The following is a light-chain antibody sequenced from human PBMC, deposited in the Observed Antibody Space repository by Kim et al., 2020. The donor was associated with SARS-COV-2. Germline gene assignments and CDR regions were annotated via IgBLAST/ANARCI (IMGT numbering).Light chain of an antibody. V-gene: IGKV1-27*01. CDR1: QGINNY. CDR3: QKYSSGPRT. J-gene: IGKJ1*01. CDR2: SAS. Sequence: ASVGDRVTITCRASQGINNYLAWYQQKPGKVPKLLIYSASTLQSGVPSRFSGSGSGTDFTLVISSLQPQDVATYYCQKYSSGPRTFGQGTKVDIK.